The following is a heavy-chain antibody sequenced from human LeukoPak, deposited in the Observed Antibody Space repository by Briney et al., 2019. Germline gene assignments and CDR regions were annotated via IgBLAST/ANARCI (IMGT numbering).Heavy chain of an antibody. CDR3: ARGQDNSGYYYVYYYYYGMDV. Sequence: ASVKVSCKASGYTFTSYDINWVRQATGQGLEWMGWMNPNSGNTGYAQKFQGRVTMTRNTSISTAYMELSSLRSEDTAVYYCARGQDNSGYYYVYYYYYGMDVWGQGTTVTVSS. V-gene: IGHV1-8*01. CDR1: GYTFTSYD. J-gene: IGHJ6*02. CDR2: MNPNSGNT. D-gene: IGHD3-22*01.